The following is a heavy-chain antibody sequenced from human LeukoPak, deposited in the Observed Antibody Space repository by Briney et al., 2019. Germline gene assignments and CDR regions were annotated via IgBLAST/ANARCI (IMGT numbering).Heavy chain of an antibody. CDR3: ARVMWELQPGAFDI. CDR2: IYSGGST. D-gene: IGHD1-26*01. J-gene: IGHJ3*02. Sequence: PGGSLRLSCAASGFTFSAYSMSWVRQAPGKGLEWVSVIYSGGSTYYADSVKGGFTISRDNSKNTLYLQMNSLRAEDTAVYYCARVMWELQPGAFDIWGQGTMVTVSS. V-gene: IGHV3-66*01. CDR1: GFTFSAYS.